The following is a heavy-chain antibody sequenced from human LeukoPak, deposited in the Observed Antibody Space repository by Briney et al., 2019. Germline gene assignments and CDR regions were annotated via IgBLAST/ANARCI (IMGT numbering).Heavy chain of an antibody. CDR1: GFTFSDYY. CDR2: INHNAEMI. CDR3: ARDHDWAFDL. D-gene: IGHD3-9*01. V-gene: IGHV3-11*04. J-gene: IGHJ4*02. Sequence: GGSLRLSCAASGFTFSDYYMSWVRQAPGKGLEWIAYINHNAEMIFYPDFVKGRFTISRDNPKKSLYLQMNALRYEDTAIYYCARDHDWAFDLWGQGTLVTVSS.